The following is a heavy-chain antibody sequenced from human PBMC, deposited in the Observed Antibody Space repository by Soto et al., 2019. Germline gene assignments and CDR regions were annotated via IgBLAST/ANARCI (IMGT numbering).Heavy chain of an antibody. CDR1: GFTFSSFW. CDR3: ARPRVYEWFDP. J-gene: IGHJ5*02. Sequence: PGGSLRLSCEASGFTFSSFWMTWVRQAPGKGLEWVANINQDGSGKHYVDSVKGRFTISRDNAYNSLYLQMSSLRAEDTAVYYCARPRVYEWFDPWGQGTLVTVSS. V-gene: IGHV3-7*01. CDR2: INQDGSGK. D-gene: IGHD3-3*01.